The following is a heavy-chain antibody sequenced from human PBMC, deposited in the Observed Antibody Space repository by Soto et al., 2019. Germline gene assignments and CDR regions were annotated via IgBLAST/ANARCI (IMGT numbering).Heavy chain of an antibody. CDR2: IYPGDSNI. V-gene: IGHV5-51*01. D-gene: IGHD4-17*01. CDR1: GYTFTTHW. CDR3: ARPMTSVTTDEY. J-gene: IGHJ4*02. Sequence: PGESLKISCKGSGYTFTTHWIAWMRQMPGKGLEWMGVIYPGDSNIRYSPSFQGQVTISADKSMNTAYLQWSSLKASDTAMYYCARPMTSVTTDEYWGQGTLVTVSS.